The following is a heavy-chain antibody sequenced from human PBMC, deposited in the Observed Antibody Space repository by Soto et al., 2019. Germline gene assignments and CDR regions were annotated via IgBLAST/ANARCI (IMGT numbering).Heavy chain of an antibody. J-gene: IGHJ4*02. D-gene: IGHD3-3*01. CDR2: LVVGSGNT. CDR3: AAVPVLRFLKWLPAYFDY. CDR1: GYTFTGYY. V-gene: IGHV1-58*02. Sequence: GASVKVSCKASGYTFTGYYMQWVRQARGQRLEWIGWLVVGSGNTHYAQHFQERVTLTRDMSTGTAYMELSSLRSEDTAVYYCAAVPVLRFLKWLPAYFDYWGQGTLVTVSS.